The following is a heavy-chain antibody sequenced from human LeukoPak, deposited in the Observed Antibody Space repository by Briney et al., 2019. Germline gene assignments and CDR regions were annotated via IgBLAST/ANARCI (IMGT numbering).Heavy chain of an antibody. V-gene: IGHV4-61*02. CDR1: GGSISSGSYS. Sequence: SQTLSLTCTVSGGSISSGSYSWTWIRQPAGKGLEWIGRIYTSGSTSYNPSLKSRVTISLDTSKNQFSLKLSSVTAADTAVYYCARGYVPRRGYYYYYMDVWGKGTTVTISS. J-gene: IGHJ6*03. CDR3: ARGYVPRRGYYYYYMDV. D-gene: IGHD1-14*01. CDR2: IYTSGST.